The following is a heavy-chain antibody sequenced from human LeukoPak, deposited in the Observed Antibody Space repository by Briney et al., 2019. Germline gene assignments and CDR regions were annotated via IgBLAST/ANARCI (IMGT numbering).Heavy chain of an antibody. CDR1: GFTFSSYW. V-gene: IGHV4-34*08. J-gene: IGHJ4*02. CDR3: VESSSSDFDY. D-gene: IGHD6-6*01. CDR2: INHSGST. Sequence: GSLRLSCAASGFTFSSYWMSWVRQPPGKGLEWIGEINHSGSTNYNPSLKSRVTISVDTSKNQFSLKLSSVTAADTAVYYCVESSSSDFDYWGQGTLVTVSS.